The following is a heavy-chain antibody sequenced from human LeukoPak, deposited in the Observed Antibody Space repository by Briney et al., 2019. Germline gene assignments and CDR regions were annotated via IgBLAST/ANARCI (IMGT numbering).Heavy chain of an antibody. CDR2: IIPIFGTA. CDR1: GGTFSSYA. CDR3: ARSIVVVNYNWFDP. Sequence: SVKVSCKASGGTFSSYAISWVRQAPGQGLEWMGGIIPIFGTANYAQKFQGRVTITADESTSTAYMELSSLRSEDTAVYYCARSIVVVNYNWFDPWGQGTLVTVSS. V-gene: IGHV1-69*13. D-gene: IGHD3-22*01. J-gene: IGHJ5*02.